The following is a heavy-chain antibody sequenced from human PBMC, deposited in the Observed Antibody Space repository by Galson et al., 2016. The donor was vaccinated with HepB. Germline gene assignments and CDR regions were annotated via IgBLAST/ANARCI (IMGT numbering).Heavy chain of an antibody. V-gene: IGHV4-38-2*02. Sequence: LSLTCTVSSHSITTGYYWAWIRQPPGRGLEWIGSIYHGGSTDYNPSLNSRVTMSIDTSKNQFSLQLSSVTAADTAIYYCVRERAGMVQGLDGWGQGTLVTVSS. CDR3: VRERAGMVQGLDG. CDR1: SHSITTGYY. D-gene: IGHD3-10*01. CDR2: IYHGGST. J-gene: IGHJ4*02.